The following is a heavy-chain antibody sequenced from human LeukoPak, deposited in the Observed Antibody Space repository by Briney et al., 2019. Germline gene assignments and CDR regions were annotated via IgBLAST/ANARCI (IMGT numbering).Heavy chain of an antibody. CDR1: GYIFTSYW. CDR3: ARVADFGDYLGY. D-gene: IGHD4-17*01. Sequence: GESLKISCKGSGYIFTSYWIGWVRQTPGKGLEWMGIIYPGDSDTRYSPSFQGQVTISADKSITTAYLQWSRVQASDTAMYYCARVADFGDYLGYWGQGTLVTVSS. V-gene: IGHV5-51*01. CDR2: IYPGDSDT. J-gene: IGHJ4*02.